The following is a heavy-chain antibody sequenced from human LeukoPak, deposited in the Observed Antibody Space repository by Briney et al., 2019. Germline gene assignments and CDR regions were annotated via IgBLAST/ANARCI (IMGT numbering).Heavy chain of an antibody. CDR3: AREDSWSLFDY. V-gene: IGHV4-4*07. D-gene: IGHD6-13*01. CDR1: GGSISTYY. J-gene: IGHJ4*02. CDR2: IYSSGNT. Sequence: SETLSLTCTVSGGSISTYYWSWIRQPAGKGLEWIGRIYSSGNTNYNPSLKSRVTMSVDTSKNQFSLKLNSVTAADTAVYYCAREDSWSLFDYWGQGTLVTVSS.